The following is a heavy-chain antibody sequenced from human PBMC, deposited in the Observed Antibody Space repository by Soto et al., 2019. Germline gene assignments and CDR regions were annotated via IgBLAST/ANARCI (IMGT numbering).Heavy chain of an antibody. CDR1: GFTFSSYV. Sequence: PGGSLILSCASSGFTFSSYVMHWVRQAPGKGLEWVAVIWYDGSNKYYADSVKGRFTISRDNSKNTLYLQMNSLRAEDTAVYYYARQKVAGTVIYYCGMDVWGQGTTVTVSS. CDR3: ARQKVAGTVIYYCGMDV. J-gene: IGHJ6*02. D-gene: IGHD6-19*01. CDR2: IWYDGSNK. V-gene: IGHV3-33*01.